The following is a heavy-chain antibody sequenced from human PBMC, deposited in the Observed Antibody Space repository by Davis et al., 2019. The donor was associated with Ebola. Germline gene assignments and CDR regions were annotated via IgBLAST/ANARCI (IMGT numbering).Heavy chain of an antibody. Sequence: PSETLSLTCTVSGGSISSYYWSWIRQPPGKGLEWIGYIYYSGSTNYNPSLKSRVTISVDTSKNQFSLKLSSVTAADTAVYYCAGQGIGRDDWGWRSYYYYMDVWGKGTTVTVSS. V-gene: IGHV4-59*01. J-gene: IGHJ6*03. CDR1: GGSISSYY. D-gene: IGHD7-27*01. CDR2: IYYSGST. CDR3: AGQGIGRDDWGWRSYYYYMDV.